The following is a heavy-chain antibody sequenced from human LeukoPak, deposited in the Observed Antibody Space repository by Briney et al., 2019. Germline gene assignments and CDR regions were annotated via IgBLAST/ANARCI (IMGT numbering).Heavy chain of an antibody. CDR1: GFTFSSYS. CDR2: ISSSISTI. V-gene: IGHV3-48*01. CDR3: ARDPYYYGSGSYYDYYYGMDV. Sequence: GGSLRLSCAASGFTFSSYSMNWVRQAPGKGLEWVSYISSSISTIYYADSVKGRFTISRDNAKNSLYLQMNSLRAEDTAVYYCARDPYYYGSGSYYDYYYGMDVWGQGTTVTVSS. J-gene: IGHJ6*02. D-gene: IGHD3-10*01.